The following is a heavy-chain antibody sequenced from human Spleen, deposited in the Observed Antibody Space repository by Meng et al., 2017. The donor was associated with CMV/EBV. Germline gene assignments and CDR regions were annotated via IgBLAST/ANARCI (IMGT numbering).Heavy chain of an antibody. J-gene: IGHJ4*02. CDR1: GGSISSYY. Sequence: GSLRLSCTVSGGSISSYYWSWIRQPPGKGLEWIGYIYYSGSTYYNPSVKSRVTISVDTSKNQFSLRLSSVTAADTAVYYCARHYYDSSGRPFDYWGQGTLVTVSS. D-gene: IGHD3-22*01. CDR2: IYYSGST. CDR3: ARHYYDSSGRPFDY. V-gene: IGHV4-59*08.